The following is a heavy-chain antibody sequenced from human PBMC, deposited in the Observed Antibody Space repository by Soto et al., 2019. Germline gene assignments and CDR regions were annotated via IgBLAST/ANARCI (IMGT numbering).Heavy chain of an antibody. CDR2: IYSGGST. J-gene: IGHJ6*03. CDR3: AREGHYGSGSYSSYYYYYYMDV. Sequence: GGSLRLSCAASGFTVSSNYMSWVRQAPGKGLEWVSVIYSGGSTYYADSVKGRFTISRDNSKNTLYLQMNSLRAEDTAVYYCAREGHYGSGSYSSYYYYYYMDVWGKGTTVTVSS. V-gene: IGHV3-66*01. CDR1: GFTVSSNY. D-gene: IGHD3-10*01.